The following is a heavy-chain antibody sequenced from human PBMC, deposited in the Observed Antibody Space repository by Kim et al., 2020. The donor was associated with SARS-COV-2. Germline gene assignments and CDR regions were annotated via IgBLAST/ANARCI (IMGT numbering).Heavy chain of an antibody. V-gene: IGHV1-18*01. D-gene: IGHD3-9*01. CDR1: GYTFTNYG. Sequence: ASVKVSCKASGYTFTNYGITWLRQAPGQGPECMGWISPYNGDTKYSQNFQGRVTMTTDTSTETVYMDLKSLRSDDTAVYYCARGAPNRNFDWLYYGMDVWGQGTTVIVSS. J-gene: IGHJ6*02. CDR2: ISPYNGDT. CDR3: ARGAPNRNFDWLYYGMDV.